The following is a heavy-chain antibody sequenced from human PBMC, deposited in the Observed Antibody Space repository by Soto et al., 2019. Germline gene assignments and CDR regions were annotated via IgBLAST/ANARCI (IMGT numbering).Heavy chain of an antibody. CDR3: ARVVDGYNFPFDY. J-gene: IGHJ4*02. D-gene: IGHD5-12*01. CDR1: GGSFSSGNYH. CDR2: IYYSRST. Sequence: QVQLQESGPGLVKPSQTLSLTCTVSGGSFSSGNYHWSWIRQPPGKGLEWLGFIYYSRSTYYNPSLKSRVSISQDTPKNQFSLRLSPLTAADTAIYYCARVVDGYNFPFDYWGQGILVTVSS. V-gene: IGHV4-30-4*01.